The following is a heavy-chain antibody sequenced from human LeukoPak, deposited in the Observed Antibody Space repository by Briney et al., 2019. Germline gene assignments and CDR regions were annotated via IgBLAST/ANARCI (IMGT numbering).Heavy chain of an antibody. D-gene: IGHD2-2*01. CDR3: ARGSSGGSTSLDP. CDR2: ISYTGTT. CDR1: GDSVNRVSNY. Sequence: SETLSLTCSVSGDSVNRVSNYWVWIRQPPGKGLEWIGSISYTGTTYYNPSLKSRVTISVDTSKNQFSLKLSSVTAADTAVYYCARGSSGGSTSLDPWGQGTLVTVSS. J-gene: IGHJ5*02. V-gene: IGHV4-39*07.